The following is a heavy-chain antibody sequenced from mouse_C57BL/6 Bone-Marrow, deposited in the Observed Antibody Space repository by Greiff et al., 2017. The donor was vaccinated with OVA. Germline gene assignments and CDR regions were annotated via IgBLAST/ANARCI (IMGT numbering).Heavy chain of an antibody. J-gene: IGHJ2*01. CDR1: GYTFTSYW. CDR3: ATGGYYGSLGDY. CDR2: IDPSDSYT. V-gene: IGHV1-69*01. Sequence: VQLQQPGAELVMPGASVKLSCKASGYTFTSYWMHWVKQRPGQGLEWIGEIDPSDSYTNYNQKFKGKSTLTVDKSSSTAYMQLSSLTSEDSAVYYCATGGYYGSLGDYWGQGTTLTVSS. D-gene: IGHD1-1*01.